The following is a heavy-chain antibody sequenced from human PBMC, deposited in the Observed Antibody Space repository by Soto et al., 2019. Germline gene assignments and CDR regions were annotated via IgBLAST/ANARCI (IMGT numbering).Heavy chain of an antibody. J-gene: IGHJ6*02. CDR3: ARDGSDSYGLDV. V-gene: IGHV4-4*07. CDR1: GGSISSYY. CDR2: IYNGGNT. Sequence: SSETLSLTCTVSGGSISSYYWSWIRQSAGKGLEWIGRIYNGGNTQYNPSLKSRVTMSADTSKNQFSLRLNSVTAADTAVYYCARDGSDSYGLDVWGQGTTVTASS. D-gene: IGHD3-10*01.